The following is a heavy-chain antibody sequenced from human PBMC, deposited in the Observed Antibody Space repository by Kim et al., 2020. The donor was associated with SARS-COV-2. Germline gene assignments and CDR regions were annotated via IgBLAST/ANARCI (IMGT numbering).Heavy chain of an antibody. CDR1: GGSISSYY. V-gene: IGHV4-59*01. J-gene: IGHJ6*02. D-gene: IGHD3-22*01. CDR3: ARDRYWDSSGYGPYSSDGMDV. Sequence: SETLSLTCTVSGGSISSYYWSWIRQPPGKGLEWIGYIYYSGSTNYNPSLKSRVTISVDTSKNQFSLKLSSVTAADTAVYYCARDRYWDSSGYGPYSSDGMDVWGQGTTVTVSS. CDR2: IYYSGST.